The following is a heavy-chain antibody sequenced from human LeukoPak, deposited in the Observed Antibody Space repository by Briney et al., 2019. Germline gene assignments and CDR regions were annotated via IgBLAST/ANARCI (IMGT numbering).Heavy chain of an antibody. CDR1: GFTFSDYA. J-gene: IGHJ6*04. CDR2: ISYNGGSI. CDR3: AKQKGTTAGSMDV. D-gene: IGHD4-11*01. Sequence: GGSLRLSCAASGFTFSDYAMSWVRQAPGKGLEWVSGISYNGGSIYYVDSVKGWFTISRDNSKNTLYLQMNSLRAEATAIYYCAKQKGTTAGSMDVWGKGTTVTVSS. V-gene: IGHV3-23*01.